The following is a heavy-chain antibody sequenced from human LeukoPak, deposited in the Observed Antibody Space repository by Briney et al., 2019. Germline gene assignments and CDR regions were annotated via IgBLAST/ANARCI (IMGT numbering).Heavy chain of an antibody. J-gene: IGHJ3*02. V-gene: IGHV3-21*01. CDR3: ARGRDGYNLVDAFDI. CDR2: ISTSSIYI. CDR1: GFTFSNAW. Sequence: GGSLRLSCAASGFTFSNAWMSWVRQAPGKGLEWVSSISTSSIYIYYADSLKGRFTISRDNARKSLYLQMNSLRAEDTAVYYCARGRDGYNLVDAFDIWGQGTMVTVSS. D-gene: IGHD5-24*01.